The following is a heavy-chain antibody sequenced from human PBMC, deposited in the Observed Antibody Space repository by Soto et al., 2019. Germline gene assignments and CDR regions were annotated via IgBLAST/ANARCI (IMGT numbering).Heavy chain of an antibody. CDR3: AKGVVVVAATPIWFDP. J-gene: IGHJ5*02. CDR2: INHSGST. Sequence: SETLSLTCAVYGGSFSGYYWSWIRQPPGKGLEWIGEINHSGSTNYNPSLKSRVTISVDTSKNQFSLKLSSVTAADTAVYYCAKGVVVVAATPIWFDPWGQGTLVTVSS. D-gene: IGHD2-15*01. CDR1: GGSFSGYY. V-gene: IGHV4-34*01.